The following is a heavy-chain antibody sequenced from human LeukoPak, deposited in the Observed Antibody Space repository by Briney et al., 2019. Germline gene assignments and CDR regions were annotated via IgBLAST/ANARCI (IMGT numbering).Heavy chain of an antibody. CDR3: ARDRRYFDWLPPDAFDI. D-gene: IGHD3-9*01. V-gene: IGHV3-48*01. CDR2: TSSSSSTI. Sequence: GGSLRLSCAASGFTFSSYSMNWVRQAPGKGLAWVSYTSSSSSTIYYADSVKGRFTISRDNAKNSLYLQTNSLRAEDTAVYYCARDRRYFDWLPPDAFDIWGQGTMVTVSS. CDR1: GFTFSSYS. J-gene: IGHJ3*02.